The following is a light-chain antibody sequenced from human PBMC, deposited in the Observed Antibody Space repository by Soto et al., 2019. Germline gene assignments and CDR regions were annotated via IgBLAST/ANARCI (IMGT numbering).Light chain of an antibody. J-gene: IGKJ5*01. Sequence: EIVLTQSPGTLSLSPGDRATLSCRASQPVGSAYLAWYRQTLGQAPRPLIYATSSRATGISDRFSGSGSGTEFTLTISSLQSEDFAVYYCQQYNDWPPITFGQGTRLEIK. CDR3: QQYNDWPPIT. V-gene: IGKV3D-15*01. CDR2: ATS. CDR1: QPVGSAY.